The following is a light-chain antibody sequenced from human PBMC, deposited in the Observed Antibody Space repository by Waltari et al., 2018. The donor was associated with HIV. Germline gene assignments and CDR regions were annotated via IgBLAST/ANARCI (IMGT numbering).Light chain of an antibody. CDR3: SSYANKNGFYVV. Sequence: QSALTQPPSASGSPGQSVTISCTGTNTDIGGYNDVSWYQQHPGKAPKLVISEVTRRPSGVPDRFSGSKSGTTASLTVSGLQADDEADYYCSSYANKNGFYVVFGGGTRLTVL. J-gene: IGLJ2*01. CDR2: EVT. V-gene: IGLV2-8*01. CDR1: NTDIGGYND.